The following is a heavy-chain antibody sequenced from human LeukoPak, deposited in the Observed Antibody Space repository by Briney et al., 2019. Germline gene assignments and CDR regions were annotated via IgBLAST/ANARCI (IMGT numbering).Heavy chain of an antibody. V-gene: IGHV4-39*07. CDR2: IYYSGDT. CDR1: GDSISSSSHY. D-gene: IGHD3-10*01. CDR3: ARGGSTSYREFLYNWFDP. Sequence: PSETLSLTCTVSGDSISSSSHYWGWIRQPPGKGLEWIGRIYYSGDTNYNPSLKSRVTISVDTSKNQFSLTLSSVTAADTAVYYCARGGSTSYREFLYNWFDPWGQGTLVTVSS. J-gene: IGHJ5*02.